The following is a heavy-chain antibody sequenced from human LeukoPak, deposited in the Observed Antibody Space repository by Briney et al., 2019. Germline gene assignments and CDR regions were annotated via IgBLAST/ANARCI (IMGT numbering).Heavy chain of an antibody. D-gene: IGHD2-15*01. CDR1: GGSINSYY. Sequence: SETLSLTCTVSGGSINSYYWSWIRQPPGKGLEWIGYIYYSGSTDYNPSLKSRVTISVDTSNNKFSLKLTSLTAADTAVYYCVRHLSAGRPAFDIWGQGTMVTVSS. J-gene: IGHJ3*02. V-gene: IGHV4-59*08. CDR3: VRHLSAGRPAFDI. CDR2: IYYSGST.